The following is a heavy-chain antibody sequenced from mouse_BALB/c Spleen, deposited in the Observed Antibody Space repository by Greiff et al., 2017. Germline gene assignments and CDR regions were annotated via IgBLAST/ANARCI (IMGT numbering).Heavy chain of an antibody. J-gene: IGHJ1*01. D-gene: IGHD1-1*01. V-gene: IGHV3-2*02. CDR3: ARVEGIYYGSSYGYFDV. CDR1: GYSITSDYA. Sequence: EVKLQESGPGLVKPSQSLSLTCTVTGYSITSDYAWNWIRQFPGNKLEWMGYISYSGSTSYNPSLKSRISITRDTSKNQFFLQLNSVTTEDTATYYCARVEGIYYGSSYGYFDVWGAGTTVTVSS. CDR2: ISYSGST.